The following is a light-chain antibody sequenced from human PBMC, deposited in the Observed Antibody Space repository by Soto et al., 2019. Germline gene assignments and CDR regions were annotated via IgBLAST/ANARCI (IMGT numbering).Light chain of an antibody. J-gene: IGLJ1*01. CDR2: VVS. V-gene: IGLV2-14*01. CDR3: SSYRSGGTFV. CDR1: SSDVGGYNY. Sequence: QSALTQPASVSGSPGQSIAISCTGTSSDVGGYNYVSWHQQHPGKAPKVLISVVSNRPSWVSNRFSGPKSGNTASLTISGLQAEDEADYYCSSYRSGGTFVFGSGTKVTVL.